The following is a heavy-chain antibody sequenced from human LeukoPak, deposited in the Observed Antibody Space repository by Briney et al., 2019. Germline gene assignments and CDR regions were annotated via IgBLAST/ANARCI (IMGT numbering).Heavy chain of an antibody. CDR3: AKGAAAGKVDWFDP. D-gene: IGHD6-13*01. V-gene: IGHV3-23*01. J-gene: IGHJ5*02. Sequence: GGSLRLSCAASGFTFSNFAMMWVRQAPGTGLQWVSTITGYGATFYADSVRGRFTIFRDTSLNTLFLQMNSLGAEDTAVYYCAKGAAAGKVDWFDPWGQGTLVTVSS. CDR2: ITGYGAT. CDR1: GFTFSNFA.